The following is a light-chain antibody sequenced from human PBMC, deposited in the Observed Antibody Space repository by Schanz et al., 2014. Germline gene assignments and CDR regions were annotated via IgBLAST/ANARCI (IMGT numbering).Light chain of an antibody. CDR2: GDK. CDR1: SSNIGAGYD. CDR3: ATWDDGLTARV. J-gene: IGLJ3*02. Sequence: QSVLTQPPSVSGAPGQRVTISCTGSSSNIGAGYDVHWYQQHPGKAPTLLVHGDKNWPSGVPDRFSGSKSGTSVSLAISGLRSEDEADYYCATWDDGLTARVFGGGTKLTVL. V-gene: IGLV1-40*01.